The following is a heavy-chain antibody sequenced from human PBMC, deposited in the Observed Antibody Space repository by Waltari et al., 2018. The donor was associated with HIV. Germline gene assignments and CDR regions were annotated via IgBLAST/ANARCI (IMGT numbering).Heavy chain of an antibody. CDR1: GFTFSRYG. V-gene: IGHV3-30*18. CDR2: IWSDGNNE. CDR3: AKDNSVNYFTGDAFDI. D-gene: IGHD1-26*01. Sequence: QVQLVESGGGVVQPGRSLRLSCSASGFTFSRYGMYWVRQAPGKGPEWVAIIWSDGNNEYYADSVKGRFTISRDNSKDTLYLQMNSLRAEDTAMYYCAKDNSVNYFTGDAFDIWGQGTMVIVSS. J-gene: IGHJ3*02.